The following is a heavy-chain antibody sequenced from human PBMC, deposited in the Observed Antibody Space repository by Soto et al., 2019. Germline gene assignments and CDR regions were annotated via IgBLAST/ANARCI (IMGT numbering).Heavy chain of an antibody. CDR2: INHSGST. CDR1: GGSFSGYY. CDR3: ARDKITGLVDY. D-gene: IGHD2-8*02. J-gene: IGHJ4*02. V-gene: IGHV4-34*01. Sequence: QVQLQQWGAGLLKPSETLSLTCAVYGGSFSGYYWTWIRQPPGTGLEWIGEINHSGSTNYNPSLKSRVTISVHTSKNQFSLTRTSVTAADTAVYYCARDKITGLVDYWGQGTLVTVSS.